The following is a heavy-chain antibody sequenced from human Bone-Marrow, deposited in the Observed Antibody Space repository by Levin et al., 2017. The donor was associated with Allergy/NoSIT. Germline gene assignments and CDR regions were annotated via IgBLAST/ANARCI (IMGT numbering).Heavy chain of an antibody. J-gene: IGHJ3*01. CDR3: ARGGTVIPGAFDF. CDR1: GFNVRKNF. Sequence: HPGGSLRLSCAASGFNVRKNFMSWVRQAPGKGLEWVSVIHSGGSTYYADSVKGRFTISRDNSNNTLYLQMNSLTVEDTAVYYCARGGTVIPGAFDFWGQGTMVTVSS. CDR2: IHSGGST. D-gene: IGHD2-21*02. V-gene: IGHV3-53*01.